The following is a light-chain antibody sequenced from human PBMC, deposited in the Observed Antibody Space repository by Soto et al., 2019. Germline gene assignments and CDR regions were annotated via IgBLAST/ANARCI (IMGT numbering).Light chain of an antibody. CDR1: QSVTSSY. V-gene: IGKV3-20*01. Sequence: EIVLTQSPGPLALSPGERATLSCRASQSVTSSYLAWYQQRPGQAPRLLTDGASSRATGIPDRFSGSGSGTDFTLTISRLEPEDFAVYYCQQYGSSSLTFGGGTKVEIK. CDR3: QQYGSSSLT. J-gene: IGKJ4*01. CDR2: GAS.